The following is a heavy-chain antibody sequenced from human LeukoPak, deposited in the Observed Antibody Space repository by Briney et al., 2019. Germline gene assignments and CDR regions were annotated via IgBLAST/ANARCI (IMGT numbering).Heavy chain of an antibody. CDR1: GGTFSSYA. V-gene: IGHV1-69*05. CDR3: ARGFSYSSGWWAS. J-gene: IGHJ5*02. D-gene: IGHD6-19*01. Sequence: SVKVSCKASGGTFSSYAISWVRQAPGQGLEWMGGIIPIFGTANYAQKFQGRVTITTDESTSTAYMDLSSLRSEDTAVYYCARGFSYSSGWWASWGQGTLVTVSP. CDR2: IIPIFGTA.